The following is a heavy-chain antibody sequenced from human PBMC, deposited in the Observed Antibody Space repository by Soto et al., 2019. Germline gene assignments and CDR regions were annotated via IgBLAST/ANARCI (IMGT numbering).Heavy chain of an antibody. Sequence: SETLSLTCTVSGGSISSYYWSWIRQPPGKGLEWIGYIYYSGSTNYNPSLKSRVTISVDTSKNQFSLKLSSVTAADTAVYYCAGAYNWFDPWGQGTLVTVSS. CDR2: IYYSGST. CDR1: GGSISSYY. J-gene: IGHJ5*02. CDR3: AGAYNWFDP. V-gene: IGHV4-59*01.